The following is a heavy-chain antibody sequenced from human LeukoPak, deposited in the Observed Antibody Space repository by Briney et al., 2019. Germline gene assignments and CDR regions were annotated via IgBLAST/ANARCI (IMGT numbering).Heavy chain of an antibody. CDR3: ARPTYYYGSVDAFDI. J-gene: IGHJ3*02. CDR1: GFTFSYAW. V-gene: IGHV3-48*02. Sequence: GGSLRLSCAASGFTFSYAWMNWVRQAPGKGLEWVSYISGSSTKIYYAESVKGRFTISRDNAKNSLSLQMNSLRDEDTAVYYCARPTYYYGSVDAFDIWGQGTMVTVSS. D-gene: IGHD3-10*01. CDR2: ISGSSTKI.